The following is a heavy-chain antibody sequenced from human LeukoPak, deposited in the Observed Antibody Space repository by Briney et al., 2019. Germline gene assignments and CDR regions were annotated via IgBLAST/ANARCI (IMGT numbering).Heavy chain of an antibody. J-gene: IGHJ4*02. CDR2: IKQDGGEK. CDR3: ARDGRPLDY. V-gene: IGHV3-7*03. Sequence: GGSLRLSCVDSGPTFSRYWMSWVRQAPGKGLEWVANIKQDGGEKYYVDSVKGRFTISRDNAKNSLYLQMNSLRVEDTAVYYCARDGRPLDYWGQGTLVTVSS. CDR1: GPTFSRYW.